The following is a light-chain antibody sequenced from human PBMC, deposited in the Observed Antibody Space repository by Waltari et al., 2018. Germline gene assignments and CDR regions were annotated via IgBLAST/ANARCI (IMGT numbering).Light chain of an antibody. CDR1: QTVRSY. V-gene: IGKV3-11*01. J-gene: IGKJ2*01. CDR2: DAS. Sequence: EIVLTQSPATLSLSPGERATLSCRASQTVRSYLAWYQQKPGQAPRLLIFDASSRAPGIPAKFSGRGSGTDFTLTVSNLEPEDFAVYYCQQRSNWPYTFGQGTRVEIK. CDR3: QQRSNWPYT.